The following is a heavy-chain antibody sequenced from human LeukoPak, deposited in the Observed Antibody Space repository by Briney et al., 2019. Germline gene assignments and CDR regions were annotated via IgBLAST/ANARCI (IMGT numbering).Heavy chain of an antibody. D-gene: IGHD2-8*02. CDR1: GFTFSRHW. V-gene: IGHV3-7*01. CDR3: ARDGGHSTDLDY. CDR2: IKQDGSER. Sequence: GWSLRLSCDTSGFTFSRHWMSWVRQAPGKGPEWVANIKQDGSERYYVHSVKGRFTISRDNAKNSLYLQMNSLRAEDTAVYYCARDGGHSTDLDYWGQGIPVTVSS. J-gene: IGHJ4*02.